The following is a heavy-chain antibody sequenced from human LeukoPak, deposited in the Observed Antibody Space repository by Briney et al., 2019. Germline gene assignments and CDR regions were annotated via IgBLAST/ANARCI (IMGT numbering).Heavy chain of an antibody. CDR1: GINFNEHY. CDR3: ATDGAGFDT. V-gene: IGHV3-11*01. CDR2: INIGGTNT. J-gene: IGHJ5*02. Sequence: GGSPRPFCAASGINFNEHYKSRNRQGPRKGAEWLSYINIGGTNTHYADSVKGRFTISRDNAKKSLYLEMNNLRAEDTAVYYCATDGAGFDTWGQGVLVTVSS.